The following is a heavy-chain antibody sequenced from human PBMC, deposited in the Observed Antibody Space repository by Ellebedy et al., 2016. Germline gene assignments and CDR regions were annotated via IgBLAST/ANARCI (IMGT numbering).Heavy chain of an antibody. CDR2: IKQDGSEK. V-gene: IGHV3-7*03. CDR1: GFTFSTYW. J-gene: IGHJ5*02. CDR3: AREPIVVVVTGIYNWFDP. D-gene: IGHD2-15*01. Sequence: GESLKISXAASGFTFSTYWMSWVRQAPGKGLEWVANIKQDGSEKYYVDSVKGRFTISRDNAKNSLYLQMNSLRAEDTAVYYCAREPIVVVVTGIYNWFDPWGQGTLVTVSS.